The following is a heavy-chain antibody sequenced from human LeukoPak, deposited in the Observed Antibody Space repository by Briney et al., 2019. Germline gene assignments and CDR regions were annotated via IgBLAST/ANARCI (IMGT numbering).Heavy chain of an antibody. CDR1: GGSISNYH. J-gene: IGHJ4*02. CDR3: ARLQDSDTAYVDC. D-gene: IGHD2-15*01. CDR2: VDYSGST. V-gene: IGHV4-59*01. Sequence: SETLSLTWTVSGGSISNYHWSWMRQPPGKGLEWIGYVDYSGSTNYSPSLKSRISISVDTSKNQFSLKLRSVTAADTAVYYCARLQDSDTAYVDCWGQGTLVTVSS.